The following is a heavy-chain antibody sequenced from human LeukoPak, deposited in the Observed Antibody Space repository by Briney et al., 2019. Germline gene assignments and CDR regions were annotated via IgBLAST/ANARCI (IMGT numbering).Heavy chain of an antibody. CDR3: ARETVRDGYTNFFDH. CDR2: TYYRSKWYN. J-gene: IGHJ4*02. Sequence: SQTLSLTCAISGDSVSSNSAAWNWIRQSPSRGLEWLGRTYYRSKWYNDYAVSVKSRINIDPDTSKSQFSLQLNPVTPEDTAVYYCARETVRDGYTNFFDHWGQGALVTVSS. D-gene: IGHD5-24*01. V-gene: IGHV6-1*01. CDR1: GDSVSSNSAA.